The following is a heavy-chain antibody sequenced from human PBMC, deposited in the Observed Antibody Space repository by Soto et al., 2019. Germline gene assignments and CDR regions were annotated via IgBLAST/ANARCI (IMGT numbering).Heavy chain of an antibody. CDR3: ARLRDTSAPVTKHFDS. V-gene: IGHV5-51*01. D-gene: IGHD5-18*01. Sequence: PGESLKISCQTSGYTSANSWIAWVRQMPGTGLEWMGVINPGNSDTKYSSSIQGQVTISVDRTISTAYLQWSSLKASDSAIYYCARLRDTSAPVTKHFDSRGQRTLVTVSS. CDR1: GYTSANSW. CDR2: INPGNSDT. J-gene: IGHJ4*02.